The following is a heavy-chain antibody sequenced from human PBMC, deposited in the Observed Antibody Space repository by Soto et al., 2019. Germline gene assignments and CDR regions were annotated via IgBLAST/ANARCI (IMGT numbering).Heavy chain of an antibody. J-gene: IGHJ4*02. D-gene: IGHD5-18*01. CDR3: VRERSGYSYADS. CDR2: ISGSGANT. CDR1: GFTFSSYA. V-gene: IGHV3-23*01. Sequence: EVQLLDSGGGLVQPGGSLRLSCADSGFTFSSYAMSWVRQAPGKGLGWVSAISGSGANTYYADSVKGRFTISRDNSKNTLYLQMNSLRAEDSVMYYCVRERSGYSYADSWGQGTLVTVSS.